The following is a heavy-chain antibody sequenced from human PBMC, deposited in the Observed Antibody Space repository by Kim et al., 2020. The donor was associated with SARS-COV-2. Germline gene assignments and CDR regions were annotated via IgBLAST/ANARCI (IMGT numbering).Heavy chain of an antibody. J-gene: IGHJ3*02. Sequence: RGRFTISRDNSENTLYLQMNSLRAEDAAIYYCAKVIAGSGTYFDSAAFDIWGQGTVVTVSS. V-gene: IGHV3-23*01. CDR3: AKVIAGSGTYFDSAAFDI. D-gene: IGHD3-10*01.